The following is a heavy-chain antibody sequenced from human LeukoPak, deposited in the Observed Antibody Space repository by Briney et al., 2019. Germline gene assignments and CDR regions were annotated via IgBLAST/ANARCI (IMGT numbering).Heavy chain of an antibody. CDR3: AREADGDYLPDYFDY. Sequence: GGSLRLSCAVSGFTFSSYWMSWVRQAPGKGLEWVANIKQDGSEKYYVDSVKGRFTISRDNAKNSLYLQMNSLRAEDTAVYYCAREADGDYLPDYFDYWGQGTLVTVSS. V-gene: IGHV3-7*03. CDR1: GFTFSSYW. CDR2: IKQDGSEK. D-gene: IGHD4-17*01. J-gene: IGHJ4*02.